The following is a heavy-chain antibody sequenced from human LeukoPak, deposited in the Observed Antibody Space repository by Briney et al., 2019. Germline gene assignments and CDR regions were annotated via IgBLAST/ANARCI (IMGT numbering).Heavy chain of an antibody. J-gene: IGHJ4*02. Sequence: GGSLRLSCAASGFTFSSYEMNWVRQAPGKGLEGVSYISSSGSTIYYADSVKGRFTISRDNAKNSLYLQMNSLRAEDTAVYYCARVAVVATIIEWGQGTLVTVSS. CDR2: ISSSGSTI. CDR1: GFTFSSYE. CDR3: ARVAVVATIIE. V-gene: IGHV3-48*03. D-gene: IGHD5-12*01.